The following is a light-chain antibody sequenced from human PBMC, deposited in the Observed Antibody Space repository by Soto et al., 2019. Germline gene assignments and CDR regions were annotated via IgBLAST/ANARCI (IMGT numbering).Light chain of an antibody. V-gene: IGLV1-44*01. J-gene: IGLJ2*01. CDR1: SSNIGSNA. CDR2: TND. CDR3: AAWDDSLNGPV. Sequence: QSALTQPPSASAAPGQRVTISCSGSSSNIGSNAVNWYQQFPGTAPKLLLFTNDRRPSGVPDRVSGSKSGTSASLAISGLQSGDEADYYCAAWDDSLNGPVFGGGTQLTVL.